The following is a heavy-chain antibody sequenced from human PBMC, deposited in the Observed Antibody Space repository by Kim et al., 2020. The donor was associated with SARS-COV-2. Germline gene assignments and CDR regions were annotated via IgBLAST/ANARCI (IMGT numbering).Heavy chain of an antibody. D-gene: IGHD5-12*01. CDR3: VRDFGGYDLGFNF. CDR2: VSKDESNK. V-gene: IGHV3-30*04. CDR1: GFTFSSFP. Sequence: GGSLRLSCAASGFTFSSFPMHWVRQAPGKGLDWDASVSKDESNKYYAESVKGRFTISRDNSKNTLSLQMNSLRPEDTAVYYCVRDFGGYDLGFNFWGQGTLIPVSS. J-gene: IGHJ4*02.